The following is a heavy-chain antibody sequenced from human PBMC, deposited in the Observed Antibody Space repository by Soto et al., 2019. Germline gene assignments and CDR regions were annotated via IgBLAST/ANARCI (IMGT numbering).Heavy chain of an antibody. V-gene: IGHV3-33*01. CDR1: GFTFTNYG. Sequence: PGGSLRLSCAASGFTFTNYGMHWVRQAPGKGLEWVAVIWYDGSNKYYADSVKGRFTISKDNSQNTLYLEMNNLRAEDTAVYYCTRDPYSGSRYYFGSWGQGTLVTVSS. D-gene: IGHD1-26*01. CDR3: TRDPYSGSRYYFGS. CDR2: IWYDGSNK. J-gene: IGHJ4*02.